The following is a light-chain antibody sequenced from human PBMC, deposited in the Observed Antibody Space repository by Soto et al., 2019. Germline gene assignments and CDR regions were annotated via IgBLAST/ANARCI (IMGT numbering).Light chain of an antibody. J-gene: IGKJ1*01. CDR1: QSISNS. CDR2: DAS. Sequence: DIQMTQSPSTLSASVGDRVTIACRASQSISNSLAWYQQKPGKAPKLLMYDASNLETGVPSRFSGSGSGTEFTRTISSLQPDDFATYFCQQYSGYWTFGQGTKVEV. CDR3: QQYSGYWT. V-gene: IGKV1-5*01.